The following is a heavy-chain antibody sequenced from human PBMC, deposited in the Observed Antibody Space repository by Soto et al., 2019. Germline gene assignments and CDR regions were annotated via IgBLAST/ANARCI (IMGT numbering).Heavy chain of an antibody. J-gene: IGHJ6*02. D-gene: IGHD1-26*01. CDR3: ARESGRYSYYYYGMDV. CDR2: INPSGGST. CDR1: GYTFTSYY. V-gene: IGHV1-46*01. Sequence: ASVKVSCKASGYTFTSYYMHWVRQAPGQGLEWMGIINPSGGSTSYAQKFQGRVTMTRDTSTSTVYMELSSLRSEDTAVYYCARESGRYSYYYYGMDVWGQGTTVTVSS.